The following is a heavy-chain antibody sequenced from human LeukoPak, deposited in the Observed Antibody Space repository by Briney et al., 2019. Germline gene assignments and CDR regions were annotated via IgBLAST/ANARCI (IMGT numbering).Heavy chain of an antibody. CDR1: GYSFPTYW. CDR2: IYPGDSDT. J-gene: IGHJ4*02. D-gene: IGHD3-3*01. CDR3: ARRFGAIFGVVPFDY. V-gene: IGHV5-51*01. Sequence: GESLRISCKSSGYSFPTYWIGWVRQMPGKGLEWMGFIYPGDSDTRYSPSFQGRVTISADKSINTAYLQWSSLKASDTAMYYCARRFGAIFGVVPFDYWGQGTLVTVSS.